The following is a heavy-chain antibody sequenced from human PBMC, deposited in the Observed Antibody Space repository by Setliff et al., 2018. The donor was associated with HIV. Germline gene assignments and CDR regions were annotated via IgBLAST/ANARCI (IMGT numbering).Heavy chain of an antibody. CDR3: ARVQMAYAAFDV. D-gene: IGHD4-17*01. CDR2: IYFTGSS. V-gene: IGHV4-59*01. CDR1: GGSISTYY. J-gene: IGHJ3*01. Sequence: SETLSLTCTVSGGSISTYYWSSIRQPPGKGLEWIGSIYFTGSSDNNPSLKSRVTLSVDTSKHQFSLKLSSVTAADTAVYYCARVQMAYAAFDVWGQGTMVTVSS.